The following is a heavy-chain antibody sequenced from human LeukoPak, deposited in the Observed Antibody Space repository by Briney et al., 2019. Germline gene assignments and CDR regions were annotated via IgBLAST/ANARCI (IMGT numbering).Heavy chain of an antibody. CDR2: FNPNSGGT. Sequence: ASVKVSCKASGYTFTGYYMHWVRQAPGQGLEWMGWFNPNSGGTNYAQKFQGRVTMTRDTSISTAYMELSRLRSDDTAVYYCASRWGFDETGDYWGQGTLVTVSS. CDR1: GYTFTGYY. CDR3: ASRWGFDETGDY. D-gene: IGHD2-21*01. V-gene: IGHV1-2*02. J-gene: IGHJ4*02.